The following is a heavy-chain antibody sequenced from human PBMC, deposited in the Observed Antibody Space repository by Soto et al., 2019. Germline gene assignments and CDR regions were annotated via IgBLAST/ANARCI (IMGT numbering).Heavy chain of an antibody. D-gene: IGHD1-7*01. CDR1: GFTFSSYG. Sequence: QVQLVESGGGVVQPGRSLRLSCAASGFTFSSYGMHWVRQAPGKGLEWVAVISYDGSNKYYADSVKGRFTISRDNSQNTLYLHMNSLRAEDTAVYYCAKVITGTFYYFDYWGQGTLVTVSS. J-gene: IGHJ4*02. CDR3: AKVITGTFYYFDY. CDR2: ISYDGSNK. V-gene: IGHV3-30*18.